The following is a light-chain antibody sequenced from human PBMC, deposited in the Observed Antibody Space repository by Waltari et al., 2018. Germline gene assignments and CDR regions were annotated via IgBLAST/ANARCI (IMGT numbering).Light chain of an antibody. Sequence: QSALAQPRLVSGSPGQSVTISCTGSNRNVGGYNYVSWDQQYPGQAPKLMLYDVNKRPSGVPHRFSGSKSGDTASLTISGLQAEDEADYYCCSYAGSYTYVFGTGTKVTV. CDR1: NRNVGGYNY. CDR3: CSYAGSYTYV. J-gene: IGLJ1*01. V-gene: IGLV2-11*01. CDR2: DVN.